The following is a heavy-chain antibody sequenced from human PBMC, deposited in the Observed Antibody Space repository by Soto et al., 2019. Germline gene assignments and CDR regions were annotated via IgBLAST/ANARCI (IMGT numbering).Heavy chain of an antibody. CDR3: AAGTGRTDFDY. D-gene: IGHD2-2*01. CDR2: IISKTHGGAT. Sequence: PGGSLRLSCAASGFAFSNAWMNWVRQAPGKGLEWVGRIISKTHGGATDYTAPVKDRFFVSRDDSTNTLYLQMNSLKTEDTAVYYCAAGTGRTDFDYWGQGTLVTVSS. V-gene: IGHV3-15*01. J-gene: IGHJ4*02. CDR1: GFAFSNAW.